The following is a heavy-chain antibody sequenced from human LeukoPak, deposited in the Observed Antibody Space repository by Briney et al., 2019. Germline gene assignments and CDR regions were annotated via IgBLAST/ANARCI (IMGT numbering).Heavy chain of an antibody. Sequence: GGSLRLSCTASGFTFGDYAMSWVRQAPGKGLEWVGFIRSKAYGGTTEYAASVKGRFTISRDDSKSIAYLQMNSLKTEDTAVYYCTYTRIYYFDYWGQGTLVTVSS. CDR1: GFTFGDYA. D-gene: IGHD2-21*01. CDR2: IRSKAYGGTT. CDR3: TYTRIYYFDY. J-gene: IGHJ4*02. V-gene: IGHV3-49*04.